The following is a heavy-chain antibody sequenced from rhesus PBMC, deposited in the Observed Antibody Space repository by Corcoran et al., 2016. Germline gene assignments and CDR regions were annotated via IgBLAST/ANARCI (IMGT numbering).Heavy chain of an antibody. CDR2: ISGSGGGT. CDR3: ASLIAAAYFDY. Sequence: QVQLQESGPGLVKPSETLSLTCAVSGGSISDDYYWSWIRQPPGKGLEWIGYISGSGGGTNYNPSLKNRVTISIDTSKNQFSLKLSSVTAADTAVYYCASLIAAAYFDYWGQGVLVTVSS. D-gene: IGHD6-25*01. V-gene: IGHV4-106*01. J-gene: IGHJ4*01. CDR1: GGSISDDYY.